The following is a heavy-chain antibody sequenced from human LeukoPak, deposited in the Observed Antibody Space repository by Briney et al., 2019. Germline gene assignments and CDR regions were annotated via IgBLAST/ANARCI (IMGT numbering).Heavy chain of an antibody. D-gene: IGHD6-13*01. CDR2: IIPILGIA. V-gene: IGHV1-69*04. CDR1: GGTFSSYA. Sequence: SVKVSCKASGGTFSSYAISWVRQAPGQGLEWMGRIIPILGIANYAQKFQGRVTITADKSTSTAYMELSSLRSEDTAVYYCARDNSSSWYRWDDAFDIWGQGTMVTVSS. CDR3: ARDNSSSWYRWDDAFDI. J-gene: IGHJ3*02.